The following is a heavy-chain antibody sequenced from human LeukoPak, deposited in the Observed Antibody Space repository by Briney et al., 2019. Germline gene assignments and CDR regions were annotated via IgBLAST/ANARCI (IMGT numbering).Heavy chain of an antibody. V-gene: IGHV3-48*01. D-gene: IGHD2-15*01. CDR2: ISSSSSTT. CDR1: GFTFSSYS. Sequence: GGSLRLSCAASGFTFSSYSMNWVRQAPGKGLEWVSYISSSSSTTYYADSVKGRFTISRDNAKNSLYLQMNSLRAEDTAVYYCARGGPIYCSGDSCYPGDYWGQGTLVTVSS. J-gene: IGHJ4*02. CDR3: ARGGPIYCSGDSCYPGDY.